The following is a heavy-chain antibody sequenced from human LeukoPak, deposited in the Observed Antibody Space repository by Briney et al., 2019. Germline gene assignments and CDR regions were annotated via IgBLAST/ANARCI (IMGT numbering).Heavy chain of an antibody. V-gene: IGHV3-7*01. D-gene: IGHD6-19*01. J-gene: IGHJ6*02. CDR2: IKQDGSEK. CDR3: ARDPYSSGWPSYYYYGMDF. CDR1: GFTFSSYW. Sequence: GGSLRLSCAASGFTFSSYWMSWVRQAPGKGLEWVANIKQDGSEKYYVDSVKGRFTISRDNAKNSLYLQMNSLRAEDTAVYYCARDPYSSGWPSYYYYGMDFWGQGTTVTVSS.